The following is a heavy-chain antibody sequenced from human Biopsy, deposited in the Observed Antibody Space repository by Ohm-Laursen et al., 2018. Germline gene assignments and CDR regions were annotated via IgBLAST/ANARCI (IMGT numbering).Heavy chain of an antibody. V-gene: IGHV4-59*08. CDR2: IYYTGST. D-gene: IGHD1-26*01. J-gene: IGHJ2*01. Sequence: GTLSLTCTVSGGSISSYYWSWIWQPPGKGLEWIGYIYYTGSTNYNPSLKSRVTISVDTSMNHLSLRLTFVTAADTAAYYCARHAPSYSGSYWRYFDLWGRGTLVTVSS. CDR3: ARHAPSYSGSYWRYFDL. CDR1: GGSISSYY.